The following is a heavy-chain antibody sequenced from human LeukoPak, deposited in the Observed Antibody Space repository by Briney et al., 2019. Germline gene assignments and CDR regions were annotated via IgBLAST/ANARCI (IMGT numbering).Heavy chain of an antibody. CDR1: GYTFTSYD. CDR3: ASGYSSSRQSAFDI. J-gene: IGHJ3*02. Sequence: ASVKVSCKASGYTFTSYDINWVRQATGQGLEWMGWMNPNSGNTGYAQKFQGRVTITRNTSISTAYMELSSLRSEDTAVYYCASGYSSSRQSAFDIWGQGTMVTVSS. CDR2: MNPNSGNT. V-gene: IGHV1-8*01. D-gene: IGHD6-13*01.